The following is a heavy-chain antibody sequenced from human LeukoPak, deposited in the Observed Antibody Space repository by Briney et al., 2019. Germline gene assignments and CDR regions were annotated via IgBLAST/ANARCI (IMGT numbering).Heavy chain of an antibody. V-gene: IGHV4-4*09. CDR3: ARQDGLWVGDLGGWFDF. J-gene: IGHJ5*01. D-gene: IGHD3-10*01. CDR2: ISTTGST. CDR1: GPSISRHY. Sequence: SETLSLTCTVSGPSISRHYWSWLRQSAGRGLEWLGYISTTGSTTYNPSLEGRVTMSEDTSQNQLSLTLSSVTAADTAVYFCARQDGLWVGDLGGWFDFWGQGSQVTVSS.